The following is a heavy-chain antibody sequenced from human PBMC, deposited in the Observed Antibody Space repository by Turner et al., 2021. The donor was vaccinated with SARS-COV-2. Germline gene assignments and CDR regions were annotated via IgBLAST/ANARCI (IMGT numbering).Heavy chain of an antibody. CDR3: ARQAAGQGLDY. V-gene: IGHV4-39*01. D-gene: IGHD3-10*01. Sequence: QVQLQESGPGLVQPSETLSLACTVSGGSISSSSYFWGWIRQPPMKELEWVERIYYSGTTYYNASLKSRFSLSIDSSKNQFSLNLTSVTAADTAIFYCARQAAGQGLDYWGRGILVTVSS. J-gene: IGHJ4*02. CDR1: GGSISSSSYF. CDR2: IYYSGTT.